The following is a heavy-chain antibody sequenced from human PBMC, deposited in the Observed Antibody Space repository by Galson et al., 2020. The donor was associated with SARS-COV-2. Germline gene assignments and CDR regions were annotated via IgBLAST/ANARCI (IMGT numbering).Heavy chain of an antibody. CDR3: ARDGGGPNPWFDS. CDR1: GASITSLW. J-gene: IGHJ5*01. Sequence: ASETLSLTCTVSGASITSLWWGWVRQPPGRGLQWIGFVDGTGSTPYNPSLQSRVTISVDTSKNRFSLHLTSVTAADTAVYYCARDGGGPNPWFDSWGQGTQVTVSS. D-gene: IGHD3-16*01. CDR2: VDGTGST. V-gene: IGHV4-59*01.